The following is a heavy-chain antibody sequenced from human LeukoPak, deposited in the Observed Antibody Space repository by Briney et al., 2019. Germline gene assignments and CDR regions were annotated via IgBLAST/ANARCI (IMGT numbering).Heavy chain of an antibody. V-gene: IGHV3-30*04. Sequence: PGGSLRLSCAASGFTFSSYVMHWVRQAPGKGLEWVAIISYDGSNEYYADSVKGRFTISRDNSKNTLYLQMNSLRAEDTAVYYCATPGGLMNFDYWGQGTLVTVSS. CDR2: ISYDGSNE. J-gene: IGHJ4*02. CDR3: ATPGGLMNFDY. D-gene: IGHD3-10*01. CDR1: GFTFSSYV.